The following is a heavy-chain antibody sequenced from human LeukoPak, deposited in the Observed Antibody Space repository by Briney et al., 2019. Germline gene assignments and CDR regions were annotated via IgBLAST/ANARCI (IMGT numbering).Heavy chain of an antibody. D-gene: IGHD6-13*01. Sequence: SETLSLTCAVYGGSFSGYYWSWIRQPPGKGLEWIGEINHSGSTNYNPSLKSRVTISVHTSKNQFSLKLSSVTAADTAVYYCARGPYRGSSSWYPLGWFDPWGQGTLVTVSS. CDR2: INHSGST. V-gene: IGHV4-34*01. CDR1: GGSFSGYY. J-gene: IGHJ5*02. CDR3: ARGPYRGSSSWYPLGWFDP.